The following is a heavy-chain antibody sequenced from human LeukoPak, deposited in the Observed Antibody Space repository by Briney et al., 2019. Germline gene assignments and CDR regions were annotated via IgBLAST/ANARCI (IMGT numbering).Heavy chain of an antibody. Sequence: GRSLRLSCAASGFTFSSYGMHWVRQAPGKGLEWVAVIWYDGSNKYYADSVKGRFTISRDNSKNTLYLQMNSLRAEDTAVYYCARDYTVTGPNWFDPWGQGTLVTVSP. CDR3: ARDYTVTGPNWFDP. V-gene: IGHV3-33*01. D-gene: IGHD4-17*01. CDR1: GFTFSSYG. J-gene: IGHJ5*02. CDR2: IWYDGSNK.